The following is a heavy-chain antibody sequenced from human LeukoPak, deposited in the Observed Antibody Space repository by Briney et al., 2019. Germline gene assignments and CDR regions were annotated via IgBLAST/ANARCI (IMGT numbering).Heavy chain of an antibody. D-gene: IGHD3-22*01. J-gene: IGHJ2*01. CDR1: GYTFTSYD. V-gene: IGHV1-8*01. CDR3: ARDDSSGGYFDL. Sequence: ASVKVSCKASGYTFTSYDINWVRQATGQGLEWMGWLNPNSGNTGYAQKFQGSVTTTRNTSISTAYMELSSLRSEDTAVYYCARDDSSGGYFDLWGRGTLVTVSS. CDR2: LNPNSGNT.